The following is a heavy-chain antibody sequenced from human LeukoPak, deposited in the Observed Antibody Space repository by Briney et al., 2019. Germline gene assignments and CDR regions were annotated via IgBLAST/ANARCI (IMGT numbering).Heavy chain of an antibody. CDR1: GFTFSRYR. D-gene: IGHD3-22*01. CDR3: AGETYDYSDSSGYFYP. J-gene: IGHJ5*02. CDR2: IKQDGSEK. Sequence: GGSLRLSCEASGFTFSRYRMSWVRQAPGKGLEWVANIKQDGSEKYYVDSVKGRITISRDNAKNSLYLQMKSLRAEDTAVYYCAGETYDYSDSSGYFYPWGQGTLVTVSS. V-gene: IGHV3-7*03.